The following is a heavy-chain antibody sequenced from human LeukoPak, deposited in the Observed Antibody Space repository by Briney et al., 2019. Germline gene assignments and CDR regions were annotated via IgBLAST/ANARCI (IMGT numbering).Heavy chain of an antibody. J-gene: IGHJ2*01. CDR3: ARSVRRVNTGSGYFDL. V-gene: IGHV4-34*01. CDR1: GGSFSGYY. D-gene: IGHD4-17*01. Sequence: PSETLSLTCAVYGGSFSGYYWSWIRQPPGKGLEWIGEINHSGSTNYNPSLKSRVTISVDTSKNQFSLKLSSVTAADTAVYYCARSVRRVNTGSGYFDLWGRGTLVTVSS. CDR2: INHSGST.